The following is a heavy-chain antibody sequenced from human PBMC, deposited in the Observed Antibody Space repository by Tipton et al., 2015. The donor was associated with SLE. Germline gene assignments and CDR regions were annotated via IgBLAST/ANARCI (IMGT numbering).Heavy chain of an antibody. D-gene: IGHD1-26*01. CDR3: ARLFEGGSYYGDAFDI. V-gene: IGHV4-61*02. CDR1: GGSISSGSYY. CDR2: IYTSGST. Sequence: TLSLTCTVSGGSISSGSYYWSWIRQPAGKGLEWIGRIYTSGSTNYNPSLKSRFTISVDTSKNQFSLKLSSVTAADTAVYYCARLFEGGSYYGDAFDIWGQGTMVTVSS. J-gene: IGHJ3*02.